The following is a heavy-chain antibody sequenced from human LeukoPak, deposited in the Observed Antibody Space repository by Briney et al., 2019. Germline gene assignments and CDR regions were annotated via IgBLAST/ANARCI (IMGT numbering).Heavy chain of an antibody. CDR2: ISYDGSNK. CDR3: ARDNGVTAVAGHFDY. V-gene: IGHV3-30-3*01. CDR1: GFTFSRYA. D-gene: IGHD6-19*01. Sequence: PGRSLRLSCAASGFTFSRYAMHWVRQAPGKGLEWVAVISYDGSNKYYADSVKGRFTISRDSSKNTLHLQMNSLRAEDTAVYYCARDNGVTAVAGHFDYWGQGTLVTVSS. J-gene: IGHJ4*02.